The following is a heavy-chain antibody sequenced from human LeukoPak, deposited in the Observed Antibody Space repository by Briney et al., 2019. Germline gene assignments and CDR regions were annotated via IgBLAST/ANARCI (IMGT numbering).Heavy chain of an antibody. Sequence: QTGGSLRLSCAASGFTFSSYWMHWVRKAPGKGLVWVSRINSDGSSTSYADSVKGRLTISRDNAKNTLYLQMNSLRVEDTAVYYCARGDGYAQRDWGQGTLVTVPS. CDR1: GFTFSSYW. V-gene: IGHV3-74*01. CDR3: ARGDGYAQRD. J-gene: IGHJ4*02. CDR2: INSDGSST. D-gene: IGHD5-12*01.